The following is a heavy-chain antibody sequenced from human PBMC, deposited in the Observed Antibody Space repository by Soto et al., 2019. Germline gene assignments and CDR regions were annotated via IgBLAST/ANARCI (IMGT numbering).Heavy chain of an antibody. CDR2: IWYDGSNK. D-gene: IGHD6-6*01. CDR3: ARLGSSSPGY. Sequence: QVQLVESGGGVVQPGRSLRLSCAASGFTFSSYGMHWVRQAPGKGLEWVAVIWYDGSNKYYADSEKGRFTISRDNSKNTLYLQMNSLRAEDTAVYYCARLGSSSPGYWGQGTLVTVSS. CDR1: GFTFSSYG. V-gene: IGHV3-33*01. J-gene: IGHJ4*02.